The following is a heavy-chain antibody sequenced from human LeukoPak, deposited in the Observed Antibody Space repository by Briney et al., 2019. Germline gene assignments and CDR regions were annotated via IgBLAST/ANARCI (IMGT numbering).Heavy chain of an antibody. CDR1: GFTFSSYW. CDR2: IKQDGSEK. CDR3: ARRGTSSSWAHFDY. D-gene: IGHD6-13*01. J-gene: IGHJ4*02. Sequence: GGSLRLSCAASGFTFSSYWMTWVRQAPGRGLEWEAKIKQDGSEKYYVDSVKGRFTISRDNAKNSLYLQMNSLGAEDTAVYYCARRGTSSSWAHFDYWGQGTLVTVSS. V-gene: IGHV3-7*05.